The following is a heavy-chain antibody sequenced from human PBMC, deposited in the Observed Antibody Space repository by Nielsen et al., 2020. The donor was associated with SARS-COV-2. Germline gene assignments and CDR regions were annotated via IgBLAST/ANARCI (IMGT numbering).Heavy chain of an antibody. CDR1: GFTFDDYA. D-gene: IGHD1-26*01. Sequence: GGSLRLSCAASGFTFDDYAMHRVRQAPGKGLEWVSGISWNSGSIGYADSVKGRFTISRDNAKNSLYLQMNSLRAEDTALYYCAKGGATGGNYYYYMDVWGKGTTVTVSS. J-gene: IGHJ6*03. V-gene: IGHV3-9*01. CDR2: ISWNSGSI. CDR3: AKGGATGGNYYYYMDV.